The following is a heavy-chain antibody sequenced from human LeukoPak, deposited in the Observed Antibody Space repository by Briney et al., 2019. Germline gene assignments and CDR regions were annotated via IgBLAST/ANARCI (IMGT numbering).Heavy chain of an antibody. Sequence: SEPLSLTCTVSGGSISSYYWSWIRQPPGKGLEWIGYIYYSGTPNYNPSLKSRVTISVDTSKNQFSLKLSSVTAADTAVYYCARGRDYVSGSYYFISFDYWGQGTLVTVSS. CDR1: GGSISSYY. CDR3: ARGRDYVSGSYYFISFDY. V-gene: IGHV4-59*01. D-gene: IGHD3-10*01. CDR2: IYYSGTP. J-gene: IGHJ4*02.